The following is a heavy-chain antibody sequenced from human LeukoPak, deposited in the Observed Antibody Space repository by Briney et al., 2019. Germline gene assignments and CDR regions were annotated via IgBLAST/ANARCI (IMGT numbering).Heavy chain of an antibody. Sequence: ASVKVSCKASGYTFTGYYIHWVRQAPGQGLEWMGWINPNSGGTNYAQKFQGRVTMTRDTSISTAYMELSRLRSDDTAVYYCARDKANWGSRDYWGQGTLVTVSS. V-gene: IGHV1-2*02. CDR1: GYTFTGYY. CDR2: INPNSGGT. CDR3: ARDKANWGSRDY. J-gene: IGHJ4*02. D-gene: IGHD7-27*01.